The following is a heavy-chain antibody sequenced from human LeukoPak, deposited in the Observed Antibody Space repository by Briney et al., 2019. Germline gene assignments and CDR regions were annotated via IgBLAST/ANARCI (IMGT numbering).Heavy chain of an antibody. CDR3: GRDPNGDFVGAFDF. CDR2: IRGSGDGT. D-gene: IGHD4-17*01. CDR1: GFTFSSYA. J-gene: IGHJ3*01. V-gene: IGHV3-23*01. Sequence: GGSLRLSCAASGFTFSSYAMTWVRPAPGKGLEWVSSIRGSGDGTSYADSVKGRFTMSRDNYQNTLYLQMNSLRAEDTAIYYCGRDPNGDFVGAFDFWGQGTLVTVSS.